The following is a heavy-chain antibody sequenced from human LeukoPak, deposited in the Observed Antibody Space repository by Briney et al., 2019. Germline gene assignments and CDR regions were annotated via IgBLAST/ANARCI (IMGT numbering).Heavy chain of an antibody. CDR1: GFTFSSYS. D-gene: IGHD2-2*01. Sequence: PGGSLRLSCAASGFTFSSYSMNWVRQAPGKGLEWVSYISSSGSTIYYADSVKGRFTISRDNAKNSLYLQMNSLRAEDTAVYYCASGVVVPAAYPYWGQGTLVTVSS. CDR3: ASGVVVPAAYPY. J-gene: IGHJ4*02. V-gene: IGHV3-48*04. CDR2: ISSSGSTI.